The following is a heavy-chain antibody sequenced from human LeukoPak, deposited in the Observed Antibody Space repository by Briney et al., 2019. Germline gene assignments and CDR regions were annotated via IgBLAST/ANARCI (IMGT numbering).Heavy chain of an antibody. CDR3: ARDPPLGSCSTISCPHLDY. D-gene: IGHD2-2*01. CDR1: GFTFSRYS. V-gene: IGHV3-21*01. J-gene: IGHJ4*02. Sequence: PGGSLRLSCAASGFTFSRYSMNWVRQAPGKGLEWVSSISSSSSFIYYADSVKGQFTISRENAKNSLYLQMNSLRAEDTAVYYCARDPPLGSCSTISCPHLDYWGQGTLVTVSS. CDR2: ISSSSSFI.